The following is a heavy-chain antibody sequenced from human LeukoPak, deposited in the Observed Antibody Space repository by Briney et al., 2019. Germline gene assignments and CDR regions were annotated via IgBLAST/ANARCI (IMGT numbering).Heavy chain of an antibody. D-gene: IGHD6-13*01. Sequence: SETLSLTCTVSGGSISSYYWSWIRQPPGKGLEWIAYIYYSGSTNYNPSLKSRVTISVDTSKNQFSLKLSSVTAADTAVYYRARNIAAAGNWRDWFDPWGQGTLVTVSS. CDR2: IYYSGST. J-gene: IGHJ5*02. CDR3: ARNIAAAGNWRDWFDP. V-gene: IGHV4-59*01. CDR1: GGSISSYY.